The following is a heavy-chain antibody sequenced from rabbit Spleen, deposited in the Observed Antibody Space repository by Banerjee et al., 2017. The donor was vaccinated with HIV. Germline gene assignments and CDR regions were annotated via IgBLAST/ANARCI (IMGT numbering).Heavy chain of an antibody. D-gene: IGHD1-1*01. CDR1: GFTMSRYH. Sequence: QEQLVESGGGLVQPEGSLTLTCTASGFTMSRYHMCWVRQAPGKGLEWIGCIYAGSGGSTYYATWAKGRFTISKTSSTTVNLQMTSLTAADTATYFCARSPSSIYYFDLWGPGTLVTVS. CDR3: ARSPSSIYYFDL. CDR2: IYAGSGGST. V-gene: IGHV1S45*01. J-gene: IGHJ4*01.